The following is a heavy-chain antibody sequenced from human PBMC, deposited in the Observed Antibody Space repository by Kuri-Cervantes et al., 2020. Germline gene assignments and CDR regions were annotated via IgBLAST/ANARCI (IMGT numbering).Heavy chain of an antibody. CDR2: VNHSGST. J-gene: IGHJ4*02. CDR3: AKLRHDSSGYYDY. D-gene: IGHD3-22*01. CDR1: GGSFSGYY. V-gene: IGHV4-34*01. Sequence: ESLKISCAVYGGSFSGYYWSWIRQPPGKGLEWIGEVNHSGSTNYNPSLKSRVTISVDTSKNQFSLKLSSVTAADTAVYYCAKLRHDSSGYYDYWGQGTLVTVSS.